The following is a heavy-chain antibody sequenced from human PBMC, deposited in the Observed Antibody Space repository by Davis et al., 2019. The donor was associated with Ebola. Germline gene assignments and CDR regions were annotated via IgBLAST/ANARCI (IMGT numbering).Heavy chain of an antibody. V-gene: IGHV3-53*04. CDR2: IYSGGST. J-gene: IGHJ4*02. CDR1: GFTVSSNY. D-gene: IGHD6-6*01. CDR3: TVSIAARPVDY. Sequence: GESLKISCAASGFTVSSNYMSWVRQAPGKGLEWVSVIYSGGSTYYADSVKGRFTISRHNSKNTLYLQMNSLRAEDTAVYYCTVSIAARPVDYWGQGTLVTVSS.